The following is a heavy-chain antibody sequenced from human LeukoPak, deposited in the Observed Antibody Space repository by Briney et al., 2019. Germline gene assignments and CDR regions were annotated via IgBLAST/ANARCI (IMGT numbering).Heavy chain of an antibody. CDR3: AKAGYSSEYYFDY. Sequence: SETLSLTCTVSGGSISSYYWNWVRQPPGKGLEWIGYTYYSGSTDYNPSLKSRVTISVDTSKNQFSLKLSSVTAADTAVYYCAKAGYSSEYYFDYWGQGTLVTVSS. J-gene: IGHJ4*02. V-gene: IGHV4-59*01. CDR1: GGSISSYY. D-gene: IGHD6-19*01. CDR2: TYYSGST.